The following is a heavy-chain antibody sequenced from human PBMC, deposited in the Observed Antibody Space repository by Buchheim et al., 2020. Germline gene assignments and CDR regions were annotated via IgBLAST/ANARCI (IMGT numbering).Heavy chain of an antibody. CDR3: ASGRARTYYYDSSGYYGPLRY. J-gene: IGHJ4*02. CDR2: INHSGST. V-gene: IGHV4-34*01. CDR1: GGSFSGYY. Sequence: QVQLQQWGAGLLKPSETLSLTCAVYGGSFSGYYWSWIRQPPGKGLEWIGEINHSGSTNYNPSLKSRVTISVDTSKNQFSLKLSSVTAADTAVYYCASGRARTYYYDSSGYYGPLRYWGQGTL. D-gene: IGHD3-22*01.